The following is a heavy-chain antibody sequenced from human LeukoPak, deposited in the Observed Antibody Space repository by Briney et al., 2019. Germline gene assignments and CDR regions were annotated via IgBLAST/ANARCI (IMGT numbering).Heavy chain of an antibody. V-gene: IGHV4-39*07. CDR1: GGFISSSTYY. J-gene: IGHJ4*02. CDR2: IYSSGST. Sequence: PSETLSLTCTVSGGFISSSTYYWGWIRQPPGTGLEWIGSIYSSGSTYYNPSLKSRVTISVDTSKNQFSLKLSSVTAADTAVYYCARSGSGYLRYYFDYWGQGTLVTVSS. D-gene: IGHD5-12*01. CDR3: ARSGSGYLRYYFDY.